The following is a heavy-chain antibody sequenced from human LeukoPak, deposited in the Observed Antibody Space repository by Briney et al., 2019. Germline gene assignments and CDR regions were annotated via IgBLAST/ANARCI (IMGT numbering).Heavy chain of an antibody. Sequence: GESLKISCKDSGYSFATFWIAWVRQVPGKGLEWIGVLYPVDSDTRYSPSFQGQVTISVDKSTSTAYLQWSSLKASDTAMYYCAKTNYCETSGWASGLSPFDMWGRGTMVTVSS. J-gene: IGHJ3*02. CDR2: LYPVDSDT. CDR1: GYSFATFW. V-gene: IGHV5-51*01. D-gene: IGHD3-22*01. CDR3: AKTNYCETSGWASGLSPFDM.